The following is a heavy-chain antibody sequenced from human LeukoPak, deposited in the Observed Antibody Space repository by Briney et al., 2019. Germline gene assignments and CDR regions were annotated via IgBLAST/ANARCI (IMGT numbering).Heavy chain of an antibody. CDR1: GGPFSGYY. D-gene: IGHD3-10*01. J-gene: IGHJ4*02. CDR2: INHSGST. CDR3: ARGSSYYYGSGSYFV. Sequence: SETLSLTCAVYGGPFSGYYWSWIRQPPGKGLEWIGEINHSGSTNYNPSLKSRVTISVDTSKNQFSLKLSSVTAADTAVYYCARGSSYYYGSGSYFVWGQGTLVTVSS. V-gene: IGHV4-34*01.